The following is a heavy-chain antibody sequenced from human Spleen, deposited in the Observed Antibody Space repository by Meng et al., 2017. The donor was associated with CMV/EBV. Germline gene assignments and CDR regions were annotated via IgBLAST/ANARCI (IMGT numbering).Heavy chain of an antibody. CDR1: GFTFSDYY. J-gene: IGHJ4*02. V-gene: IGHV3-11*01. D-gene: IGHD3-3*01. CDR2: ISSSGSTI. CDR3: ARDRYTDFWSGYSHYFDY. Sequence: GESLKISCAASGFTFSDYYMSWIRQAPGKGLEWVSYISSSGSTIYYADSVKGRFTISRDNAKNSLYLQMNSLRAEDTAVYYCARDRYTDFWSGYSHYFDYWGQGTLVTSPQ.